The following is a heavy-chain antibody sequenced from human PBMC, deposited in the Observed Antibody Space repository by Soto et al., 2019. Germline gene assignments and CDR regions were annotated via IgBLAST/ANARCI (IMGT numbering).Heavy chain of an antibody. Sequence: QVQLVQSGAEVKKPGASVKVSCKASGYTFTSYDINWVRQAPAQGLEWMGWMNTNSGNPGYAQKVQGRVTMTRNTSISTAYMELCSLRSEDTAVYYWARGWLPVSRTDYWGQGTLVTVSS. CDR1: GYTFTSYD. CDR2: MNTNSGNP. D-gene: IGHD5-12*01. J-gene: IGHJ4*02. V-gene: IGHV1-8*01. CDR3: ARGWLPVSRTDY.